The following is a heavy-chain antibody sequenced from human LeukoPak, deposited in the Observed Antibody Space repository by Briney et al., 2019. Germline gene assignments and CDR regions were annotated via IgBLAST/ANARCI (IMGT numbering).Heavy chain of an antibody. D-gene: IGHD3-10*01. J-gene: IGHJ6*03. Sequence: APVKVSCKASGYTFIAYYIHWVRQAPGHGLEWMGWINPKSGDTNYAQKFQGRVTMTRDTSISTAYMELSRLRSDDTAVYYCARDYYYGSGSYYWDYYYYYMDVWGKGTTVTISS. CDR3: ARDYYYGSGSYYWDYYYYYMDV. CDR2: INPKSGDT. V-gene: IGHV1-2*02. CDR1: GYTFIAYY.